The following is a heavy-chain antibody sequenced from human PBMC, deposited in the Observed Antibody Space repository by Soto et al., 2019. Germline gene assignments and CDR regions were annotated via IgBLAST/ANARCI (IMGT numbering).Heavy chain of an antibody. CDR3: ARGVLEWLRNSEYYFDY. D-gene: IGHD3-3*01. CDR1: GGTFSSYA. V-gene: IGHV1-69*13. CDR2: IIPIFGTA. Sequence: ASVKVSCKASGGTFSSYAISWVRQAPGQGLEWMGGIIPIFGTANYAQKFQGRVTITADESTSTAYMELSSLRSEDTAVYYCARGVLEWLRNSEYYFDYWGQGTLVTVSS. J-gene: IGHJ4*02.